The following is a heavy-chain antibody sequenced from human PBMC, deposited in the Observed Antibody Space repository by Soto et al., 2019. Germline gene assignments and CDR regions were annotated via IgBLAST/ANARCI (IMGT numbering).Heavy chain of an antibody. Sequence: SLKISCKGSGYTFTNYWIGWVRQMPGKGPEWMGIIYPGDSDTKYNPSFQGQVTISADKSITTTYLQWSSLKASDTAIYYCAASIFYYGMDVWSQGTTVTVSS. CDR3: AASIFYYGMDV. V-gene: IGHV5-51*01. CDR2: IYPGDSDT. CDR1: GYTFTNYW. J-gene: IGHJ6*02.